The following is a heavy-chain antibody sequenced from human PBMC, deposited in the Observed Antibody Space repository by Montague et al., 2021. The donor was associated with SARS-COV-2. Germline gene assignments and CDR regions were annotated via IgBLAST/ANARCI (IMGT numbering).Heavy chain of an antibody. V-gene: IGHV6-1*01. D-gene: IGHD1-14*01. CDR1: GDSVSSNSAA. J-gene: IGHJ6*03. Sequence: CAISGDSVSSNSAAWNWIRQSPSRGLEWLGRTYYRSRWFNDYAVSIRSRITINPDTSKNQFSLQLNSVTPEDTAAYYCARATEWRGYYYYYYMDVWGKGTTVTVSS. CDR3: ARATEWRGYYYYYYMDV. CDR2: TYYRSRWFN.